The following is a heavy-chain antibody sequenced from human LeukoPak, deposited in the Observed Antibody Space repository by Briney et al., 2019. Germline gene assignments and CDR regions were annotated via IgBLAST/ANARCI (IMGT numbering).Heavy chain of an antibody. D-gene: IGHD3-10*01. Sequence: GGSLRLSCAASGFTFSTYGIHWVRQAPGKGLEWVAVISNDGSNKYYADSVKGRFTISRDNSKNTLYLQMNSLRAEDTAVYYCAKAPRASGSYYYYYYMDVWGKGTTVTISS. J-gene: IGHJ6*03. V-gene: IGHV3-30*04. CDR1: GFTFSTYG. CDR3: AKAPRASGSYYYYYYMDV. CDR2: ISNDGSNK.